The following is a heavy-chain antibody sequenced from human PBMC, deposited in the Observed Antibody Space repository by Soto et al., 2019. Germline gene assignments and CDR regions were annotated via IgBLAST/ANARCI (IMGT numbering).Heavy chain of an antibody. J-gene: IGHJ4*02. CDR1: GGSISGYY. D-gene: IGHD4-17*01. CDR2: IYYRGNT. CDR3: ARHDGLDYFDY. Sequence: QVQLQESGPGLVRPSETLSLTCTVSGGSISGYYWSWIRQPPGKGLEWIGYIYYRGNTNYNPSLKSRVTISVDTSKNQFSLKLSSRTAADTAVYYCARHDGLDYFDYWGQGTLVTVSS. V-gene: IGHV4-59*08.